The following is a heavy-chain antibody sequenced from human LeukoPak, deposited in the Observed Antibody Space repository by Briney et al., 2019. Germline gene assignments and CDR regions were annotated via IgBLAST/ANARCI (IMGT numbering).Heavy chain of an antibody. Sequence: LTGGSLRLSCAASGFSFSRYGMKWVRHAPGKGLEWLSYIRSSDSTTYYADSVKGRFTISRDNAKNSLYLQMDSLRVEDTAVYYCAKRADSSAHSFDYWGQGTLVTVSS. CDR1: GFSFSRYG. V-gene: IGHV3-48*04. CDR3: AKRADSSAHSFDY. D-gene: IGHD3-22*01. J-gene: IGHJ4*02. CDR2: IRSSDSTT.